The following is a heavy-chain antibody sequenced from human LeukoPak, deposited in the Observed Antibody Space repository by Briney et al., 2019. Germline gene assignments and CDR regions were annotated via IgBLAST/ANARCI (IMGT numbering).Heavy chain of an antibody. D-gene: IGHD4-11*01. CDR3: ATETGYSNYDAFDI. CDR1: GFSFSSFW. J-gene: IGHJ3*02. Sequence: GGSLRLSCAASGFSFSSFWMGWVRQVSGKGLEWVANIKEDGSKKQYVESLKGRFPIARDNAKNSLYLHMNSLRVEDTAVYYCATETGYSNYDAFDIWGQGTMVTVSS. CDR2: IKEDGSKK. V-gene: IGHV3-7*02.